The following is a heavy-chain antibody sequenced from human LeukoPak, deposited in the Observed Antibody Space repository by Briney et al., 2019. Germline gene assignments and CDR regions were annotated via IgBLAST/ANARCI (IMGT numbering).Heavy chain of an antibody. Sequence: GGSLRLSCAASGFAFSSSPMHWVRQAPGKGLEWVAVISYDGNNKYYADSVKGRFTISRDNSKNTLYLQVNSLRADDTAVYYCAKDQVVFPAASPRSLDYWGQGTLVTVSS. CDR2: ISYDGNNK. V-gene: IGHV3-30-3*01. CDR3: AKDQVVFPAASPRSLDY. CDR1: GFAFSSSP. D-gene: IGHD2-2*01. J-gene: IGHJ4*02.